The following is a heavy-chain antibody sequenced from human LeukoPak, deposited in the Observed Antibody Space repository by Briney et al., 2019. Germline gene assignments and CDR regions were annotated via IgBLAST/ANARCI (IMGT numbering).Heavy chain of an antibody. CDR3: ARSRRAINITVAEDRIEYFQH. V-gene: IGHV3-21*04. CDR1: KFTFSDYS. D-gene: IGHD3-22*01. J-gene: IGHJ1*01. CDR2: ISSIRNYI. Sequence: PGGSLRLSCAASKFTFSDYSMSWVRQAPGKGLEWVSSISSIRNYIYYADSVKGRFTVSRDNAKNSLYLQMSSLRAEDTAVYYCARSRRAINITVAEDRIEYFQHWGQGTLVTVSS.